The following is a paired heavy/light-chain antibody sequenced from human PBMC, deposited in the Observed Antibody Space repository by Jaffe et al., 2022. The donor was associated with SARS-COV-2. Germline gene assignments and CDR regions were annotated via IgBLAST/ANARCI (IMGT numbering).Light chain of an antibody. CDR2: DVS. CDR1: SSDVGGYNC. CDR3: CSHAGSYSPVV. J-gene: IGLJ2*01. V-gene: IGLV2-11*02. Sequence: QSALTQPRSVSGSPGQSVTISCTGTSSDVGGYNCVSWYQQHPGNAPKLMIYDVSKRPSGVSDRFSGSKFGNTASLTISGLQAEDEADYYCCSHAGSYSPVVFGGGTTLTVL.
Heavy chain of an antibody. D-gene: IGHD6-19*01. J-gene: IGHJ2*01. CDR1: GGSISTSSFY. V-gene: IGHV4-39*01. CDR3: ARMAVLWYFDL. CDR2: IYYSGNT. Sequence: QLQLQESGPGLVTSSETLSLTCTVSGGSISTSSFYWGCIRQPPGQELEWIGSIYYSGNTYYNPSLKSRVSIFVDTSKNQFSLKLNSVTAADTAVYYCARMAVLWYFDLWGRGTLVTVSS.